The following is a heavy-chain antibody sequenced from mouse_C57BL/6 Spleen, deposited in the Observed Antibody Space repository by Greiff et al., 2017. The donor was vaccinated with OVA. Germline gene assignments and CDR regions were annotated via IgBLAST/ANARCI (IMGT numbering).Heavy chain of an antibody. CDR3: AGYDYDEAWFAY. CDR2: IYPGDGDT. J-gene: IGHJ3*01. Sequence: VKLQQSGAELVKPGASVKISCKASGYAFSSYWMNWVKQRPGKGLEWIGQIYPGDGDTNYNGKFKGKATLTADKSSSTAYMQLSSLTSEDSAVYFCAGYDYDEAWFAYWGQGTLVTVSA. V-gene: IGHV1-80*01. D-gene: IGHD2-4*01. CDR1: GYAFSSYW.